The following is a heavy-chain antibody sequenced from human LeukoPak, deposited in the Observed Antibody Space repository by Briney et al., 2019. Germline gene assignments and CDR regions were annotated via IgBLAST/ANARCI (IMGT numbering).Heavy chain of an antibody. Sequence: SVKVSCKASGGTFSSYTISWVRQAPGQGNEWMGRIIAMLGRGKYAQKSQGRVTITADKSTSTAYLELSSLRSEDTAVYYCARDFFDCSSTSCLYKYNWFDPWGQGTLVTVSS. J-gene: IGHJ5*02. CDR3: ARDFFDCSSTSCLYKYNWFDP. CDR1: GGTFSSYT. CDR2: IIAMLGRG. D-gene: IGHD2-2*01. V-gene: IGHV1-69*08.